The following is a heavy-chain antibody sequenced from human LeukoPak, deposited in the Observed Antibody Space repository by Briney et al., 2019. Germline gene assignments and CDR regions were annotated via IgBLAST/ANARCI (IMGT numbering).Heavy chain of an antibody. V-gene: IGHV3-21*01. CDR3: TQNLVAAAGDH. CDR1: GFTFSSYA. D-gene: IGHD6-13*01. CDR2: ISGSSRHK. J-gene: IGHJ4*02. Sequence: PGGSLRLSCAASGFTFSSYAMSWVRQAPGKGLEWVSSISGSSRHKYYADSVKGRFTISRDNAGNSLYLQMNSLRVEDTAVYYCTQNLVAAAGDHWGQGTLLIVSS.